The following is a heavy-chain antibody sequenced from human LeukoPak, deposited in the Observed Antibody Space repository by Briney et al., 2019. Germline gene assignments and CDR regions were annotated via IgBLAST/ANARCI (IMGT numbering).Heavy chain of an antibody. J-gene: IGHJ4*02. CDR1: GDTFIRYG. Sequence: ASVKVSCKASGDTFIRYGISWVRQAPGQGLEWMGWISTGNGNTNYAQKLQGRVTMTTDTSTSTAYMELRSLRSDDTAVYYCAREDDSSGYDYWGQGTLVTVSS. CDR2: ISTGNGNT. D-gene: IGHD3-22*01. CDR3: AREDDSSGYDY. V-gene: IGHV1-18*01.